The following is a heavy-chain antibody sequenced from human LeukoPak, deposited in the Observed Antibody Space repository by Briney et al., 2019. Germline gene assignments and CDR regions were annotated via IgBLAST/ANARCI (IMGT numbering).Heavy chain of an antibody. CDR3: ARITIFGVVMYFDY. V-gene: IGHV4-4*09. CDR2: VYTSGST. J-gene: IGHJ4*02. CDR1: TDSFSSHY. D-gene: IGHD3-3*01. Sequence: SETLSLTCAVSTDSFSSHYRTWIRQPPGKGLEWIGYVYTSGSTNYNPSLKSRVTISVDTSKNQFSLKLSSVTAADTAVYYCARITIFGVVMYFDYWGQGTLVTVSS.